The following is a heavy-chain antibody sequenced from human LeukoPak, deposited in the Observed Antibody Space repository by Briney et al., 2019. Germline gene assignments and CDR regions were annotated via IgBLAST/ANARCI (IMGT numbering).Heavy chain of an antibody. D-gene: IGHD6-13*01. CDR1: GFTFSSYA. CDR3: TKLEDSSTWN. Sequence: GGSLRLSCAASGFTFSSYAMSWVRQSPGKGLEWVSAISGGGGSTYYADSVKGRFTISRDNSKNTLYLQMDTLRAEDTAVYYCTKLEDSSTWNWGQGTLVTVSS. CDR2: ISGGGGST. J-gene: IGHJ4*02. V-gene: IGHV3-23*01.